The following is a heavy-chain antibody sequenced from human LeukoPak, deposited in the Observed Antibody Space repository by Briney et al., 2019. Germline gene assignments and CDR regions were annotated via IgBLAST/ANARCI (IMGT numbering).Heavy chain of an antibody. Sequence: PSQTLSLTCTVSGGSVNSGNYYWTWIRQPAGKGLEWIGRIYTSGSTNYNPSLKSRVTISIDASKNQFSLRLSSVTAADTAVYYWARGGYSSSDYYMDVGGKGTTVTVSS. J-gene: IGHJ6*03. CDR1: GGSVNSGNYY. D-gene: IGHD6-13*01. V-gene: IGHV4-61*02. CDR3: ARGGYSSSDYYMDV. CDR2: IYTSGST.